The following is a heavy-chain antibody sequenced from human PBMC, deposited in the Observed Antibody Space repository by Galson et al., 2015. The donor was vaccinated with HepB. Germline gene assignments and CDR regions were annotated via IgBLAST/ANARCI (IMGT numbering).Heavy chain of an antibody. CDR3: TTSVVRGVTFWRVLDFDY. CDR2: IKSKTDGGTT. V-gene: IGHV3-15*01. CDR1: GFTFSNAW. D-gene: IGHD3-10*01. Sequence: SLRLSCAASGFTFSNAWMSWVRQAPGKGLEWVGRIKSKTDGGTTDYAAPVKGRFTISRDDSKNTLYLQMNSLKTEDTAVYYCTTSVVRGVTFWRVLDFDYWGQGTLVTVSS. J-gene: IGHJ4*02.